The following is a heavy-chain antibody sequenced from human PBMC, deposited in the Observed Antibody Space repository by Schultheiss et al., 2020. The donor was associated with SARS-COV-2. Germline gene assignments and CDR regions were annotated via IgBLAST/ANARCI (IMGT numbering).Heavy chain of an antibody. CDR2: IYYSGST. D-gene: IGHD3-3*01. CDR1: GYSISSGYY. CDR3: ARVYYDFWSGYPYYYYYMDV. Sequence: SETLSLTCAVSGYSISSGYYWGWIRQPPGKGLEWIGYIYYSGSTNYNPSLKSRVTISVDTSKNQFSLKLSSVTAADTAVYYCARVYYDFWSGYPYYYYYMDVWGKGTTVTVSS. V-gene: IGHV4-61*01. J-gene: IGHJ6*03.